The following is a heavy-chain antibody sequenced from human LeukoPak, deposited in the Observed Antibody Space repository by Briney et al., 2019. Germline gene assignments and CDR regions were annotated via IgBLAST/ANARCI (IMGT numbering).Heavy chain of an antibody. CDR3: TAGTGRSDFDY. V-gene: IGHV3-15*01. J-gene: IGHJ4*02. CDR2: IKRKGDDGTI. D-gene: IGHD3/OR15-3a*01. Sequence: GGSLRLSCGASGFTFSNAWMSWGRQAPGRGLDWVGRIKRKGDDGTIDYAAPVKGRLSISRDDSKNTLYLQMNSLKSEDTAVYYCTAGTGRSDFDYWGQGTLVTVSS. CDR1: GFTFSNAW.